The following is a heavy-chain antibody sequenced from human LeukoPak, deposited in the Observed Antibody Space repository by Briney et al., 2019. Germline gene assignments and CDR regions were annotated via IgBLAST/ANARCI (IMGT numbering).Heavy chain of an antibody. J-gene: IGHJ4*02. CDR2: IKQDGSEK. Sequence: GGSLRLSCAASGFTFSTNWMSWVRQAPGKGREWVANIKQDGSEKNYVDSVKGRFPISRDNAKSSLYLQMNSLRGEDTAVYYCAKAGNGFGYWGQGALVTVSS. D-gene: IGHD2-8*01. V-gene: IGHV3-7*01. CDR3: AKAGNGFGY. CDR1: GFTFSTNW.